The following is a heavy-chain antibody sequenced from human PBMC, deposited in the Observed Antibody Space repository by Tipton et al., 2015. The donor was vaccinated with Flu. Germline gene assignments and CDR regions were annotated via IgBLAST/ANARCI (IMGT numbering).Heavy chain of an antibody. D-gene: IGHD3-9*01. CDR1: GFTFSSYA. Sequence: GSLRLSCAASGFTFSSYAMSWVRQAPGKGLEWVSAISGSGGSTYYADSVKGRFTISRDNPKNTLYLQMNSLRAEDTAVYYCAKDRDYDIYINWFDPWGQGTLVTVSS. CDR2: ISGSGGST. CDR3: AKDRDYDIYINWFDP. V-gene: IGHV3-23*01. J-gene: IGHJ5*02.